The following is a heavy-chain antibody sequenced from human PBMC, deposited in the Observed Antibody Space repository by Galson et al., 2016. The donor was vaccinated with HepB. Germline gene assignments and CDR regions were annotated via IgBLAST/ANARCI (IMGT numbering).Heavy chain of an antibody. D-gene: IGHD3-16*01. CDR1: GLTCTNHA. CDR3: VEGYGMDV. CDR2: ISGAGGRI. V-gene: IGHV3-23*01. J-gene: IGHJ3*01. Sequence: FLRLSCAASGLTCTNHALGWFRQAPGQGRVWVSFISGAGGRIDYADSVTGRCTISRENYKDTLCLQMNSLRAEDTALYYCVEGYGMDVWGQGTMVTVSS.